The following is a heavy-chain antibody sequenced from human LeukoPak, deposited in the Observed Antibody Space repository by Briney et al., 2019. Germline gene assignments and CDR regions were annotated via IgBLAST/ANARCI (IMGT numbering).Heavy chain of an antibody. Sequence: GGSLRLSCAASGFTFSNYGMHWVRQAPGKGLEWVAVISSDGSNKYYADSVKGRFTISRDNAKNSLYLQMNSLRAEDTAVYYCARVVVVAAPPLSYYYYYYYMDVWGKGTTVTISS. D-gene: IGHD2-15*01. CDR1: GFTFSNYG. CDR2: ISSDGSNK. CDR3: ARVVVVAAPPLSYYYYYYYMDV. V-gene: IGHV3-30*03. J-gene: IGHJ6*03.